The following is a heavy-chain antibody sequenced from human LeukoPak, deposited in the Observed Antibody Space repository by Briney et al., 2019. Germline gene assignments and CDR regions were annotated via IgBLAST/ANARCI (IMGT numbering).Heavy chain of an antibody. CDR3: ARGFSYDFWSAYYLAFDP. J-gene: IGHJ5*02. CDR1: GGFISSGDYY. Sequence: SETLSLTCNVSGGFISSGDYYWSWIRQHPGKGLEWIGYIYYSGSTNYNPSLKSRVTISVDTSKNQFSLKLSSVTAADTAVYYCARGFSYDFWSAYYLAFDPWGQGTLVTVSS. CDR2: IYYSGST. V-gene: IGHV4-61*08. D-gene: IGHD3-3*01.